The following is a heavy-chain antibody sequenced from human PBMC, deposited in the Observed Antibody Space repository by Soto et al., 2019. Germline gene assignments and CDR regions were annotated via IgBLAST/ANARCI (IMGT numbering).Heavy chain of an antibody. J-gene: IGHJ6*02. D-gene: IGHD1-7*01. CDR1: GYSFAGYW. CDR3: ARRNNWNWDV. Sequence: GESLQISCKGAGYSFAGYWITWARQKPGKGLEWMGRIDPSDSQTYYSPSFRGHVTISATKSITTVFLQWSSLRTSDTTMYYCARRNNWNWDVWGQGTTVTVAS. CDR2: IDPSDSQT. V-gene: IGHV5-10-1*01.